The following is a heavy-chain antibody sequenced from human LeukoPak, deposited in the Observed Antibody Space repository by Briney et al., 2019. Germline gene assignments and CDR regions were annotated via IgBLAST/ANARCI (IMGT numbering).Heavy chain of an antibody. CDR2: ISSNGGST. CDR1: GFTFSSYA. D-gene: IGHD3-10*01. J-gene: IGHJ6*02. Sequence: GGSLRLSCVASGFTFSSYAMHWVRQAPGKGLEYVSAISSNGGSTYYANSVKGRFTISRDNSKNTLYLQMGSLRPEDMAVYYCARDQGIVRDPGWYYYGMDVWGQGTTVAVSS. CDR3: ARDQGIVRDPGWYYYGMDV. V-gene: IGHV3-64*01.